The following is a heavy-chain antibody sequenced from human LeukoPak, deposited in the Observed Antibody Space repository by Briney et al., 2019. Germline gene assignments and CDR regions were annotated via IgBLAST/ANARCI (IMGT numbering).Heavy chain of an antibody. CDR2: IKQDGSEK. CDR3: ARDTPVNYYDSSGYDY. D-gene: IGHD3-22*01. V-gene: IGHV3-7*01. CDR1: GFTFSSYW. J-gene: IGHJ4*02. Sequence: PGGSLRLSCAASGFTFSSYWMSWVRQAPGKGLEWVANIKQDGSEKYYVDSVKGRFTISRDNAKNSLYLQMNSLRAEETAVYYCARDTPVNYYDSSGYDYWGQGTLVTVSS.